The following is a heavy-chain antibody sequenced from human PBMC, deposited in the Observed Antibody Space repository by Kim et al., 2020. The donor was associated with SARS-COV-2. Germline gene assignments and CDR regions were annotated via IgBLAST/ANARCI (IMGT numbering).Heavy chain of an antibody. CDR1: GGSISSSSYY. CDR3: ARLPSDELLYYGSGSYYRPRFYYGMDV. J-gene: IGHJ6*02. CDR2: IYYSGST. D-gene: IGHD3-10*01. Sequence: SETLSLTCTVSGGSISSSSYYWGWIRQPPGKGLEWIGSIYYSGSTYYNPSLKSRVTISVDTSKNQFSLKLSSVTAADTAVYYCARLPSDELLYYGSGSYYRPRFYYGMDVWGQGTTVTVSS. V-gene: IGHV4-39*01.